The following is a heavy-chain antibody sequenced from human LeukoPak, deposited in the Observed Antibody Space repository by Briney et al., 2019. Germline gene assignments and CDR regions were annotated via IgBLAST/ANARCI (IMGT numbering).Heavy chain of an antibody. CDR1: GYTFTSYG. CDR3: ARAHCSSTSCYFGED. CDR2: ISAYNGNT. D-gene: IGHD2-2*01. V-gene: IGHV1-18*01. Sequence: ASVKVSCKASGYTFTSYGISWVRQAPGQGLEWMGWISAYNGNTNYAQKLQGRVTMTTDTSTSTAYMELRSLRSDDTAVYHCARAHCSSTSCYFGEDWGQGTLVTVSS. J-gene: IGHJ4*02.